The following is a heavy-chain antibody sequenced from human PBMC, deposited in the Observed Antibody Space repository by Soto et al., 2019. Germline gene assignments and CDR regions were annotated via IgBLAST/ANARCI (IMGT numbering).Heavy chain of an antibody. CDR1: GFTFSRYA. CDR3: ASGTIVARQHLDY. CDR2: ISIRGGDE. J-gene: IGHJ4*02. D-gene: IGHD6-6*01. V-gene: IGHV3-30*03. Sequence: QVQLVESGGGVVQPGKSLRLSCAASGFTFSRYAMHWARQAPGKGLEWVTVISIRGGDEYYAESVRGRFTISRDDSKNTLYLQMDSLRVEDTAVYYCASGTIVARQHLDYWGQGTLVTVSS.